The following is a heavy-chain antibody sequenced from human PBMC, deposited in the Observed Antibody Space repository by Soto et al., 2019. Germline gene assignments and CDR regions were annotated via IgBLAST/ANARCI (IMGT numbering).Heavy chain of an antibody. V-gene: IGHV4-4*02. D-gene: IGHD6-25*01. J-gene: IGHJ3*02. Sequence: QVQLQESGPGLVKPSGTLSLTCAVSGGSISSSNWWSWVRKPAGKGLEWIGEIYHSGSTNYNPSLKSRVTISVDKSKNQFSLKLSSVTAADTALYYCARQSAAVVPLHAFDIWGQGTMVTVSS. CDR3: ARQSAAVVPLHAFDI. CDR2: IYHSGST. CDR1: GGSISSSNW.